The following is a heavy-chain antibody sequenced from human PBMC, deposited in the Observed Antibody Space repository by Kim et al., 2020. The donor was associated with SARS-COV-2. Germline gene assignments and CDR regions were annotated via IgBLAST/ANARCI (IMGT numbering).Heavy chain of an antibody. V-gene: IGHV3-48*03. CDR3: ARGSHVRITIFGVARYGMDV. CDR1: GFTFSSYE. Sequence: GGSLRLSCAASGFTFSSYEMNWVRQAPGKGLEWVSYISSSCSTIYYADSVKGRFTISRDNAKNSLYLQINSLRAGDTAFYYFARGSHVRITIFGVARYGMDVWGQGTTFTVSS. D-gene: IGHD3-3*01. CDR2: ISSSCSTI. J-gene: IGHJ6*02.